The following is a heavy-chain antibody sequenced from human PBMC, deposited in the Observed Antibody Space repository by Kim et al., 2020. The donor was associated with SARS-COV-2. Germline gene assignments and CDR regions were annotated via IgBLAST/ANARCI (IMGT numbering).Heavy chain of an antibody. D-gene: IGHD3-10*01. Sequence: GGSLRLSCAVSGFTFSTYGMTWVRQAPGKGLAWVSSISGSGAETSYGDSVKGRFTISRDNSRNTVYLHMNSLRAEDTAVYYCAKGGVRGVIIADLDYCGQGTPVTVSP. J-gene: IGHJ4*02. CDR2: ISGSGAET. CDR3: AKGGVRGVIIADLDY. CDR1: GFTFSTYG. V-gene: IGHV3-23*01.